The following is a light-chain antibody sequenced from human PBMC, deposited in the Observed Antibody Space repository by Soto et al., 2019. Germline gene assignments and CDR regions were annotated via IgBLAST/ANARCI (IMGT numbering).Light chain of an antibody. J-gene: IGKJ1*01. Sequence: EVVMTQSPATLSVSPGERATLSCRASQRVSSNLAWYQQKPGQAPRLLIYGASTRATGIPARFSGSGSGTECALTISSLECEDFAVYYCQQYNNWPPWTFGQGTKVEIK. CDR1: QRVSSN. CDR3: QQYNNWPPWT. CDR2: GAS. V-gene: IGKV3-15*01.